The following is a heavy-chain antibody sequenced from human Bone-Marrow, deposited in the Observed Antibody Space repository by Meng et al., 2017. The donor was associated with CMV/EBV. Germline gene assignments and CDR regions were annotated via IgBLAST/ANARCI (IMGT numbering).Heavy chain of an antibody. CDR3: ARRAGEVGATFYYYYGMDV. J-gene: IGHJ6*02. V-gene: IGHV3-74*01. D-gene: IGHD1-26*01. CDR2: INSDGSST. CDR1: GFTFSSYW. Sequence: GGPLRLSCAASGFTFSSYWMHWVRQAPGKGLVWVSRINSDGSSTSYADSVKGRFTISRDNAKNTLYLQMNSLRAEDTAVYYCARRAGEVGATFYYYYGMDVWGQGTTVTVSS.